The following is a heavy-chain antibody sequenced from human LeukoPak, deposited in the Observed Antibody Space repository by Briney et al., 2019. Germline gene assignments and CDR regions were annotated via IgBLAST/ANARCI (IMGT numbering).Heavy chain of an antibody. D-gene: IGHD4-17*01. Sequence: GGSLRLSCAASGFTFSDYYMSWIRQAPGKGLEWVSYISSSVSTIYYADSLKGRFTISRDNAKNSLYLQMNSLRAEDTAVYYCARVRTTVTTIYYYMDVWGKGTTVTVSS. CDR2: ISSSVSTI. J-gene: IGHJ6*03. CDR1: GFTFSDYY. V-gene: IGHV3-11*01. CDR3: ARVRTTVTTIYYYMDV.